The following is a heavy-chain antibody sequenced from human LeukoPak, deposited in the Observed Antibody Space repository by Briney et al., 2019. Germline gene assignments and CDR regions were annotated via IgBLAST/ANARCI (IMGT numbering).Heavy chain of an antibody. Sequence: GASVKVSCKASGYTFTSYGISWVRQAPGQGLEWMGWISAYNGNTNYAQKLQGRVTMTTDTSTSTAYIELRSLRSDDTAVYYCASSAAPLNDAFDIWGQGTMVTVSS. J-gene: IGHJ3*02. V-gene: IGHV1-18*01. D-gene: IGHD2-2*01. CDR2: ISAYNGNT. CDR1: GYTFTSYG. CDR3: ASSAAPLNDAFDI.